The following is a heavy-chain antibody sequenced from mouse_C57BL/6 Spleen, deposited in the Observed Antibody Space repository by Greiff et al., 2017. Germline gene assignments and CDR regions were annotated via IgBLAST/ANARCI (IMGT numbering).Heavy chain of an antibody. CDR2: IDPEDGDT. Sequence: VHVKQSGAELVRPGASVKLSCTASGFNIKDYYMHWVKQRPEQGLEWIGRIDPEDGDTEYAPKFQGKATMTADTSSNTAYLQLSSLTSEDTAVYYCTSLYYDYEVDYWGQGTSVTVSS. J-gene: IGHJ4*01. CDR3: TSLYYDYEVDY. D-gene: IGHD2-4*01. V-gene: IGHV14-1*01. CDR1: GFNIKDYY.